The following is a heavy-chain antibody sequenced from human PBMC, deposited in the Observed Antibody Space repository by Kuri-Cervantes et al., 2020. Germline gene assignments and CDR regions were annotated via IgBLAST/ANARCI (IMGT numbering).Heavy chain of an antibody. Sequence: GESLKISCAASGFTFSSYAMSWVRQAPGKGLEWVSSISSSSSSIYYAASVKGRFTISRDNAKNSLFLQMNSLRADDTAVYYCARDERRRDGQISDYWGQGTLVTVSS. CDR2: ISSSSSSI. J-gene: IGHJ4*02. V-gene: IGHV3-21*04. CDR3: ARDERRRDGQISDY. D-gene: IGHD5-24*01. CDR1: GFTFSSYA.